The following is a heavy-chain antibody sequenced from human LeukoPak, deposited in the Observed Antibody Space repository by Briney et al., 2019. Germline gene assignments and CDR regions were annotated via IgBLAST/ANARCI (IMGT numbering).Heavy chain of an antibody. D-gene: IGHD6-13*01. CDR1: GGTFSSYA. Sequence: ASVKVSCKASGGTFSSYAISWVRQAPGQGLEWMGWINPNSGGTNYAQKFQGRVTMTRDTSISTAYLQWSSLKASDTAMYYCARLRVLAAAGTENWFDPWGQGTLVTVSS. V-gene: IGHV1-2*02. CDR3: ARLRVLAAAGTENWFDP. CDR2: INPNSGGT. J-gene: IGHJ5*02.